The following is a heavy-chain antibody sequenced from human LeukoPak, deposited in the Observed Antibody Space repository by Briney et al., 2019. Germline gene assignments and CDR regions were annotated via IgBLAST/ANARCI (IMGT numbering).Heavy chain of an antibody. CDR1: GFTFSSYW. J-gene: IGHJ4*02. Sequence: HPGGSLRLSCAASGFTFSSYWMSWVRQAPGKGLEWAANISPDGSGTFYVDSVKGRFTISRDNAKNSLYLQMNSLRVDDTAVYYCVRSIDSWGQGTLVTVSS. V-gene: IGHV3-7*01. CDR3: VRSIDS. CDR2: ISPDGSGT.